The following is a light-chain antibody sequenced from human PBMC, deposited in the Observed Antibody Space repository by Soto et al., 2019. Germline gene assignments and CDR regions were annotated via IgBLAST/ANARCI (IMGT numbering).Light chain of an antibody. CDR2: GVS. CDR3: QQYGTSRA. J-gene: IGKJ1*01. V-gene: IGKV3-20*01. CDR1: QSVSSSH. Sequence: EVVLTQFPGTLSLSPGERATLSCRASQSVSSSHLAWYQQKPGQAPRLLIYGVSSRATGIPDRFGGSGSGTDFTLTINRLEPEDFAVYYCQQYGTSRAFGQGTKVEIK.